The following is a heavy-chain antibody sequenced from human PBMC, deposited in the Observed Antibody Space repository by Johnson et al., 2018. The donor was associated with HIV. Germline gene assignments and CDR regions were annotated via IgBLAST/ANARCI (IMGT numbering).Heavy chain of an antibody. CDR3: AKGLAGAFDI. Sequence: QVQLVESGGGLVQPGGSLRLSCAASGFTFSTYGMHWVRQAPGKGLEWVAVMWYDGSNKYYADSVKGRFTISRDNSRNTLYLQMNSLRAEDTAVYRCAKGLAGAFDIWGQGTMVTVSS. V-gene: IGHV3-33*06. CDR1: GFTFSTYG. CDR2: MWYDGSNK. D-gene: IGHD6-19*01. J-gene: IGHJ3*02.